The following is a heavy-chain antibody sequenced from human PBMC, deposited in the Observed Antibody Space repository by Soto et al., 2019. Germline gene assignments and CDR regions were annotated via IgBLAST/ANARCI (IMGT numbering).Heavy chain of an antibody. Sequence: GGSLRLSCAASGFTFSSYAMSWVRQAPGKGLEWVSAISGSGGSTYYADSVKGRFTISRDNSKNTLYLQMNSLRAEDTAVYYCAKWGGYYDSSGPKSGDFDYWGQGTLVTVSS. CDR3: AKWGGYYDSSGPKSGDFDY. CDR1: GFTFSSYA. CDR2: ISGSGGST. V-gene: IGHV3-23*01. D-gene: IGHD3-22*01. J-gene: IGHJ4*02.